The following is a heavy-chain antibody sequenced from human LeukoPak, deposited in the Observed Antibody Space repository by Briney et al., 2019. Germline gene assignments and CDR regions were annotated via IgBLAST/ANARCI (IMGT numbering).Heavy chain of an antibody. D-gene: IGHD3-10*01. J-gene: IGHJ5*02. V-gene: IGHV4-61*02. Sequence: SETLSLTCTVSGDSISSGSYYWSWIRQPAGKGLEWIGRIYTSGSTNYNPSLNSRVTISVDTSKNQFSLKLNSVTAADTAVYYCARGYYYGSGTYYKTWGQGTLVTVSS. CDR3: ARGYYYGSGTYYKT. CDR1: GDSISSGSYY. CDR2: IYTSGST.